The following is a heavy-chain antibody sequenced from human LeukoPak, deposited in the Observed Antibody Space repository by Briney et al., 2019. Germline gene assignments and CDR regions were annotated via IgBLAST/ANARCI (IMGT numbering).Heavy chain of an antibody. D-gene: IGHD3-3*01. CDR1: GFTLSSYA. Sequence: GASLRLSCVASGFTLSSYAMSWVRQAPGKGLEWVSTIRDSGNSTYYADSVKGRFTISRDNSKNTLYLQMNSLRAEDTAVYYCAKESNYDFWSGYFPFGYWGQGTLVTVSS. CDR2: IRDSGNST. V-gene: IGHV3-23*01. CDR3: AKESNYDFWSGYFPFGY. J-gene: IGHJ4*02.